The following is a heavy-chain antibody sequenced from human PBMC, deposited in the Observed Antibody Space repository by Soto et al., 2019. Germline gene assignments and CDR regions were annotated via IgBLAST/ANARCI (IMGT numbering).Heavy chain of an antibody. D-gene: IGHD6-6*01. CDR1: GFTLSGYA. CDR3: ARRARPDFYYMDV. CDR2: ISSNGVGT. J-gene: IGHJ6*03. Sequence: EVQLAESGGGLAQPGGSLRLSCAASGFTLSGYAMDWVRQAPGKGLEYVSGISSNGVGTYYANSVQGRFTISRDNSKNTVYLQTGSLRPEDMAVSYCARRARPDFYYMDVWGTRTTVTVS. V-gene: IGHV3-64*01.